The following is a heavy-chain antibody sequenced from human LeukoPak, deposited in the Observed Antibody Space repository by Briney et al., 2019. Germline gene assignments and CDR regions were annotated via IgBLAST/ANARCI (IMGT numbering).Heavy chain of an antibody. CDR3: ARSVEGYCSDGSCYSYYYYMDV. J-gene: IGHJ6*03. CDR2: INHSGST. D-gene: IGHD2-15*01. V-gene: IGHV4-34*01. Sequence: SETLSLTCAVYGGSFSGYYWSRIRQPPGKGLEWMGEINHSGSTNYNPSLKSRVTISVDTSKNQFSLKLSSVTAADTAVYYCARSVEGYCSDGSCYSYYYYMDVWGKGTTVTVSS. CDR1: GGSFSGYY.